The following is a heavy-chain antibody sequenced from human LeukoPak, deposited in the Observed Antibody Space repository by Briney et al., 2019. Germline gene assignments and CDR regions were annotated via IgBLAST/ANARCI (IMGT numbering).Heavy chain of an antibody. J-gene: IGHJ6*02. V-gene: IGHV4-31*03. CDR2: IYYSGST. D-gene: IGHD3-10*01. Sequence: SETLSLTCTVSGGSISSGGYYWSWIRQHPGKGLEWIGYIYYSGSTYYNPSLKSRVTISVDTSKNQFSLKLSSVTAADTAVYYCAGDRAITMVRGADLNYYGMDVWGQGTTVTVSS. CDR3: AGDRAITMVRGADLNYYGMDV. CDR1: GGSISSGGYY.